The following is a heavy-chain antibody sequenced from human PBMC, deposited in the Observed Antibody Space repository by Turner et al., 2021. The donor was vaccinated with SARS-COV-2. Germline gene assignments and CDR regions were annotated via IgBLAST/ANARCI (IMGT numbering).Heavy chain of an antibody. J-gene: IGHJ4*02. CDR1: GGSISSSSYY. CDR2: IYYSGGT. Sequence: QLQLQESGPGLVKPSETLSLTCTVSGGSISSSSYYWGWIRQPPGKGLEWVGSIYYSGGTYYNPSLKGRVTISVGTSKNQFSLKLSSVTAADTAVYYCARARGAPPLCYFDYWGQGTLVTVSS. V-gene: IGHV4-39*01. D-gene: IGHD3-10*01. CDR3: ARARGAPPLCYFDY.